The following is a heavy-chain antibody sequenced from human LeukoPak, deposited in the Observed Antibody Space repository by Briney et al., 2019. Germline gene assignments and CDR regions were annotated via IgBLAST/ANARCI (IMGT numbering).Heavy chain of an antibody. D-gene: IGHD2-2*01. V-gene: IGHV3-23*01. CDR1: GFAFSSYA. CDR3: AKALGYCSSTSCSYYFDY. CDR2: ISGSGGST. J-gene: IGHJ4*02. Sequence: GGSLRLSCAASGFAFSSYAMSWVRQAPGKGLEWVSAISGSGGSTYYADSVKGRFTISRDNSKNTLYLQMNSLRAEDTAVYYCAKALGYCSSTSCSYYFDYWGQGTLVTVSS.